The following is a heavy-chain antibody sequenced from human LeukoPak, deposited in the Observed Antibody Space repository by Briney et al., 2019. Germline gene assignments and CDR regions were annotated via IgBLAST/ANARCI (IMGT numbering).Heavy chain of an antibody. D-gene: IGHD3-3*01. Sequence: TSETLSLTCTVSGGSISSSSYSWGWIRQPPGKGLEWIGSIYYSGTTYYNPSLKSRVTISVDTSKIQFSLKLSSVAATDTAVYFCAGLRFDFWSGYTHPYFDYWGPGTLVTVSS. CDR3: AGLRFDFWSGYTHPYFDY. CDR2: IYYSGTT. J-gene: IGHJ4*02. CDR1: GGSISSSSYS. V-gene: IGHV4-39*01.